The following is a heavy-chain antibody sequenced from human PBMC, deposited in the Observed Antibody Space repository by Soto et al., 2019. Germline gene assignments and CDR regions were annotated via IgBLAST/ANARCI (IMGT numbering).Heavy chain of an antibody. V-gene: IGHV3-23*01. CDR1: GLAFGNYA. D-gene: IGHD3-10*01. Sequence: PGGSLRLSCRASGLAFGNYAMNWVRQVPGRGLEWVAGVNTNGRSTYYADSVRGRFTISRDNSEITVYLQMNSLRAEDTAVYYCAKDRAFNYFYGMDVWGQGTTVTVSS. CDR3: AKDRAFNYFYGMDV. J-gene: IGHJ6*02. CDR2: VNTNGRST.